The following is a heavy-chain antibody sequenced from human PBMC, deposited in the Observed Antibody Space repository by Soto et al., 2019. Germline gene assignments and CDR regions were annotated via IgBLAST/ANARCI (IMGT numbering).Heavy chain of an antibody. D-gene: IGHD6-19*01. CDR1: GFTFSSYA. V-gene: IGHV3-23*01. CDR2: ISGSGGST. J-gene: IGHJ6*02. CDR3: AKENRQWLPLGYYGMDV. Sequence: GVLRLSCAASGFTFSSYAMSWVRQAPGNGLEWVSAISGSGGSTYYADSVKGWFTISRDNSKNTLYLQMNSLRAEDTAVYYCAKENRQWLPLGYYGMDVWGQGTTVTVSS.